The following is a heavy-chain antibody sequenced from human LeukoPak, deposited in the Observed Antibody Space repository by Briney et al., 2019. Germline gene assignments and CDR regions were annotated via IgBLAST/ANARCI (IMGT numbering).Heavy chain of an antibody. J-gene: IGHJ4*02. CDR2: LNSSGGST. CDR3: ARDRWELPYYFDY. Sequence: GASVKVSCKTSGYIFTDYYIHWVRQAPGQGLEWMGILNSSGGSTTYAQKFQGRITMTRDASTSTVYMELRSLRSEDTAVYYCARDRWELPYYFDYWGQETLVTVSS. V-gene: IGHV1-46*01. CDR1: GYIFTDYY. D-gene: IGHD1-26*01.